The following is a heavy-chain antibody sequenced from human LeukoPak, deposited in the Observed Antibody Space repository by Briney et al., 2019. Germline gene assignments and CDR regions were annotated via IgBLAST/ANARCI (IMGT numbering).Heavy chain of an antibody. Sequence: TSETLSLTCTVSGGSISSTTYYWGWVRQPPGKGLEWIGCIYYSGSTYYIPSLKSRVTISVDTSKNQFSLKLSSVTAADTAVYYCARHSYFDYWGQGTLVTVSS. V-gene: IGHV4-39*01. CDR3: ARHSYFDY. CDR1: GGSISSTTYY. CDR2: IYYSGST. J-gene: IGHJ4*02.